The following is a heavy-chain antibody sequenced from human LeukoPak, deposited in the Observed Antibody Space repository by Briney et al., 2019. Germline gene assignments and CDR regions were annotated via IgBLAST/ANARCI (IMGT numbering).Heavy chain of an antibody. D-gene: IGHD4-17*01. CDR1: GFTFSSYE. CDR3: AKKNGDYGMDV. CDR2: ISSSGSTI. Sequence: GGPLRLSCAASGFTFSSYEMNWVRQAPGKGLEWVSYISSSGSTIYYADSVKGRFTISRDNAKNSLYLQMNSLRAEDTAVYYCAKKNGDYGMDVWGQGTTVTVSS. J-gene: IGHJ6*02. V-gene: IGHV3-48*03.